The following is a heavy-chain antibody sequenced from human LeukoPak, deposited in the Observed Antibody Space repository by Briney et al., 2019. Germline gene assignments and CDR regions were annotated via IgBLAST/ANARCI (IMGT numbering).Heavy chain of an antibody. Sequence: ASVKVSCKVSGYTLTELSMHWVRQAPGKGLEWMGGFDPEDGETIYAQKFQGRVTMTEDTSTDTAYMELSSLRSEDTAVYYCARVKMVRGALKNYYYYFGMDVWGQGTTVTVSS. V-gene: IGHV1-24*01. J-gene: IGHJ6*02. D-gene: IGHD3-10*01. CDR3: ARVKMVRGALKNYYYYFGMDV. CDR1: GYTLTELS. CDR2: FDPEDGET.